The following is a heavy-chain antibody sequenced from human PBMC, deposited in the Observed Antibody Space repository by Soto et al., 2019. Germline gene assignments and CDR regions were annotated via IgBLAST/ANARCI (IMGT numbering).Heavy chain of an antibody. CDR2: IWYDGSNK. CDR3: ARSGRYSSSDLYYYGMDV. V-gene: IGHV3-33*01. Sequence: GGSLRLSCAASGFTFSSYGMHWVRQAPGKGLEWVAVIWYDGSNKYYADSVKGRFTISRDNSKNTLYLQMNSLRAEDTAVYYCARSGRYSSSDLYYYGMDVWGQGTTVTVSS. D-gene: IGHD6-6*01. CDR1: GFTFSSYG. J-gene: IGHJ6*02.